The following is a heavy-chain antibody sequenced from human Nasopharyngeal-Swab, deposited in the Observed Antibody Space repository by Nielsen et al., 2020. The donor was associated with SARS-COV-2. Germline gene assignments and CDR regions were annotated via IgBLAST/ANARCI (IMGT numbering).Heavy chain of an antibody. CDR1: GFFFSSNA. J-gene: IGHJ3*02. Sequence: GESLKISCSASGFFFSSNAMHWVRQAPGKGPEYVSSINGHGDRIHYADSVRGRFTISRDISKNTLYLQMNSLRAEDTAVYYCARDFDYGDGDTFDIWGQGTMVTVSS. CDR3: ARDFDYGDGDTFDI. CDR2: INGHGDRI. V-gene: IGHV3-64*04. D-gene: IGHD4-17*01.